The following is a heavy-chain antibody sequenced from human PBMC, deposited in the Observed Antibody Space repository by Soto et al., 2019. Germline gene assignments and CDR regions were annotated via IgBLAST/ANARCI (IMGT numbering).Heavy chain of an antibody. Sequence: QVQLVESGGGVVQPGRSLRLSCAASGFTFSSYGMHWVRQAPGKGLEWVAVISYDGSNKYYADSVKGRFTISRDNSKNTLYLQMNSLRCEDTAVYYCAKDGVYYYGSGKTYYYYGMDVWGQGTTVTVSS. V-gene: IGHV3-30*18. CDR1: GFTFSSYG. J-gene: IGHJ6*02. CDR3: AKDGVYYYGSGKTYYYYGMDV. D-gene: IGHD3-10*01. CDR2: ISYDGSNK.